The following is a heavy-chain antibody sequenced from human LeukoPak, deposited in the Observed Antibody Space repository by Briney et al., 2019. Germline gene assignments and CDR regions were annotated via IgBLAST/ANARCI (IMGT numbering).Heavy chain of an antibody. D-gene: IGHD4/OR15-4a*01. CDR1: GFTFDSYA. Sequence: GGSLRLSCAASGFTFDSYAMHWVRQAPGKGLEYVSAISRNGGSTFYANSVKGRFTISRDNSKNTLYLQLNSLRAEDTAVYYCARNRDYGQTGYFDYWGQGTLVTVSS. V-gene: IGHV3-64*01. CDR2: ISRNGGST. J-gene: IGHJ4*02. CDR3: ARNRDYGQTGYFDY.